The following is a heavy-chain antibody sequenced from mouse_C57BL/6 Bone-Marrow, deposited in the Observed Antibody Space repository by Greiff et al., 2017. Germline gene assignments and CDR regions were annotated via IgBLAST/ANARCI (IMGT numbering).Heavy chain of an antibody. CDR2: IWTGGGT. V-gene: IGHV2-9-1*01. CDR3: ATVTTVVPYYFDY. D-gene: IGHD1-1*01. J-gene: IGHJ2*01. CDR1: GFSLTSYA. Sequence: VQLKQSGPGLVAPSQSLSITCTVSGFSLTSYAISWVRQPPGKGLEWLGVIWTGGGTNYNSALKSRLSISKDNSKSQVFLKMNSLQTDDTARYYCATVTTVVPYYFDYWGQGTTLTVSS.